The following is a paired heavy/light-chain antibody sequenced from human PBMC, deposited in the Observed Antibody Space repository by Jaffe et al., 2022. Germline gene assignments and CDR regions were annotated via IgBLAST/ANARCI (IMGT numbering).Heavy chain of an antibody. CDR2: INHSGST. CDR1: GGSFSGYY. V-gene: IGHV4-34*01. J-gene: IGHJ4*02. Sequence: QVQLQQWGAGLLKPSETLSLTCAVYGGSFSGYYWSWIRQPPGKGLEWIGEINHSGSTNYNPSLKSRVTISVDTSKNQFSLKLSSVTAADTAVYYCARGPGVVVVPAAPKRPLDYWGQGTLVTVSS. CDR3: ARGPGVVVVPAAPKRPLDY. D-gene: IGHD2-2*01.
Light chain of an antibody. J-gene: IGKJ3*01. Sequence: EIVLTQSPGTLSLSPGERATLSCRASQSVSSSYLAWYQQKPGQAPRLLIYGASSRATGIPDRFSGSGSGTDFTLTISRLEPEDFAVYYCQQYGSSPSTFGPGTKVDIK. CDR2: GAS. CDR3: QQYGSSPST. CDR1: QSVSSSY. V-gene: IGKV3-20*01.